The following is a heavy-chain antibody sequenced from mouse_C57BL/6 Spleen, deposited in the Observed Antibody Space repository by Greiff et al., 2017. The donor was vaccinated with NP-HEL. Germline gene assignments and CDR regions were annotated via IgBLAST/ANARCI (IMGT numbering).Heavy chain of an antibody. CDR2: ISNGGGST. CDR1: GFTFSDYY. Sequence: EVQGVESGGGLVQPGGSLKLSCAASGFTFSDYYMYWVRQTPEKRLEWVAYISNGGGSTYYPDTVKGRFTISSDNAKNTLYLQMSRLNSEDTAMYYCARHALYGSSYDWYFDVWGTGTTVTVSS. D-gene: IGHD1-1*01. V-gene: IGHV5-12*01. CDR3: ARHALYGSSYDWYFDV. J-gene: IGHJ1*03.